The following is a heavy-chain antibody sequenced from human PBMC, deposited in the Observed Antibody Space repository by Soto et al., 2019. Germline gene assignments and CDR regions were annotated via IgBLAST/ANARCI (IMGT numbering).Heavy chain of an antibody. D-gene: IGHD3-22*01. Sequence: PGESLKISCKTSGYRFNDNWIAWVRQMPGKGLEWMGTIYPGDFETRYGPSFQGQVTISADKSTTTVYLQWSALKASDAAMYYCARTAYGEYYDSTGYYXXFWGQGTXVTV. CDR1: GYRFNDNW. CDR2: IYPGDFET. V-gene: IGHV5-51*01. CDR3: ARTAYGEYYDSTGYYXXF. J-gene: IGHJ4*01.